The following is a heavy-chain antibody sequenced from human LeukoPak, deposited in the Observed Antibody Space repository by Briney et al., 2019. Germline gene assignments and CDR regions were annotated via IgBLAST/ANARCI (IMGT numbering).Heavy chain of an antibody. CDR1: GGTFSSYA. Sequence: SVKVSCKASGGTFSSYAISWVRQAPGQGLEWMGGIIPIFGTANYAQKLQGRVTITTDESTSTAYMELSSLRSEDTAVYYCASVRTIFGVVIPSRYYYYMDVWGKGTTVTVSS. CDR3: ASVRTIFGVVIPSRYYYYMDV. J-gene: IGHJ6*03. D-gene: IGHD3-3*01. V-gene: IGHV1-69*05. CDR2: IIPIFGTA.